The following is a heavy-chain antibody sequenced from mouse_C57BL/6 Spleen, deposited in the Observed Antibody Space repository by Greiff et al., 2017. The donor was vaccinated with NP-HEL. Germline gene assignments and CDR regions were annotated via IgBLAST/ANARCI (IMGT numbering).Heavy chain of an antibody. CDR3: ARERGYLEGWCAY. CDR2: IYPGSGST. CDR1: GYTFTSYW. V-gene: IGHV1-55*01. J-gene: IGHJ3*01. Sequence: VQLQQSGAELVKPGASVKMSCKASGYTFTSYWITWVKQRPGQGLEWIGDIYPGSGSTNYNEKFKSKATLTVDTSSSTAYMQLSSLTSEDSAVYYCARERGYLEGWCAYWGQGTLVTVSA. D-gene: IGHD2-2*01.